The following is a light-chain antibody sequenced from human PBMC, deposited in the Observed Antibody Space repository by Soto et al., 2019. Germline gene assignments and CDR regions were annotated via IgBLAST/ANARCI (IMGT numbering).Light chain of an antibody. CDR3: TSYTSSRTYV. J-gene: IGLJ1*01. Sequence: YVLTQPASVSGSPGQSITVSCTGTSNDVGAYNYVSWYQQHPGTAPKLMIYDVSNRPSGVSNRFSGSKSGNTASLTISGLQAEDEADYYCTSYTSSRTYVFGTGTKLTVL. CDR1: SNDVGAYNY. V-gene: IGLV2-14*03. CDR2: DVS.